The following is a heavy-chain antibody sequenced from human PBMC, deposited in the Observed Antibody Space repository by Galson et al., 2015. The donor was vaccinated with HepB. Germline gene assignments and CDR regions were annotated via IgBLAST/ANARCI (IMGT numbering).Heavy chain of an antibody. D-gene: IGHD6-19*01. CDR3: AKVFPEKTDGWYRQALYYFDS. CDR1: GFAFDSHA. J-gene: IGHJ4*02. Sequence: SLRLSCAASGFAFDSHAMSWVRQAPGRGLEWISGITGKGDSTFYADSMKGRFTISRDNSRNTLFLHMNSLRADDTAIYFCAKVFPEKTDGWYRQALYYFDSWGQGTRVTVSS. CDR2: ITGKGDST. V-gene: IGHV3-23*01.